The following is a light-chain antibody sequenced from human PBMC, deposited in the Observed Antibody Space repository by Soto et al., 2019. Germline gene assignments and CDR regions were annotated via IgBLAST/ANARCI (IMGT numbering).Light chain of an antibody. J-gene: IGKJ1*01. CDR1: QGINSW. Sequence: MTQSPLSLPVTPGQPASIPCRASQGINSWLAWYQQKTGRAPKLLIYAASILQSGVPSRFSGSGSGTDFNLTITSLQTEDFATYYCHQLNSFPITFGQGTKVDIK. CDR3: HQLNSFPIT. V-gene: IGKV1-12*01. CDR2: AAS.